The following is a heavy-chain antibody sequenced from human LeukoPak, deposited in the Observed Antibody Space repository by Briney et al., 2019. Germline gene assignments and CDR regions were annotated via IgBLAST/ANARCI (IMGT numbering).Heavy chain of an antibody. CDR1: GYILSAIS. J-gene: IGHJ4*02. CDR2: LDPGQGET. V-gene: IGHV1-24*01. CDR3: VTGITVAGTKYYFDY. D-gene: IGHD6-19*01. Sequence: ASVKVSCKVSGYILSAISMHWVRQSPGKGLEWMGGLDPGQGETVYAQKFQGRVTMTEGTSTDTAYMELSSLRSEDTAVYYCVTGITVAGTKYYFDYWGQGTLVTVSP.